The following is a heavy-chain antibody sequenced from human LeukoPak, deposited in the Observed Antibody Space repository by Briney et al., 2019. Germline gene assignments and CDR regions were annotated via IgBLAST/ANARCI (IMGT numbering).Heavy chain of an antibody. D-gene: IGHD6-13*01. V-gene: IGHV4-59*01. CDR2: IYYSGST. CDR3: ARALIWQQLSYFDY. Sequence: SETLSLTCTVSGGSISSYYWSWIRQPPGKGLEWIGYIYYSGSTNYNPSLKSRVTISVDTSKNQFSLKLSSVTAADTAVYYCARALIWQQLSYFDYWGQGTLVTVSS. CDR1: GGSISSYY. J-gene: IGHJ4*02.